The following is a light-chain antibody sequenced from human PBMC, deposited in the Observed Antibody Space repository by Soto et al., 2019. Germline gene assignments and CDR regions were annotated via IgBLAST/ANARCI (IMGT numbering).Light chain of an antibody. J-gene: IGKJ1*01. CDR3: QQYVSSPRT. CDR2: GAS. Sequence: EIVLTQSPGTLSLSPGERATLSSGASESVDSRYLAWYQQKPGQAPRLLIYGASSRATGIPDRFSGSGSGTDFTLTISRLEPEDFAVYYCQQYVSSPRTFGQGTKVDIK. V-gene: IGKV3-20*01. CDR1: ESVDSRY.